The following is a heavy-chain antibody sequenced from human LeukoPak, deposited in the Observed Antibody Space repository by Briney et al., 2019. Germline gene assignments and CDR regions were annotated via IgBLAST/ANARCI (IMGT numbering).Heavy chain of an antibody. CDR1: GGSISSYY. J-gene: IGHJ4*02. V-gene: IGHV4-4*07. D-gene: IGHD3-10*01. CDR2: IYTSGST. CDR3: ARDEDYYGSGSYFSAGFDY. Sequence: SETLSLTCTVPGGSISSYYWSWIRQPAGKGLEWIGRIYTSGSTNYNPSLKSRVTMSVDTSKNQFSLKLSSVTAADTAVYYCARDEDYYGSGSYFSAGFDYWGQGTLVTVSS.